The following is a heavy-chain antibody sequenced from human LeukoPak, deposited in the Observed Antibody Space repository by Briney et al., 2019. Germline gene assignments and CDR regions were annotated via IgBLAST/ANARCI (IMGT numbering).Heavy chain of an antibody. J-gene: IGHJ4*02. D-gene: IGHD6-19*01. Sequence: GESLKISCKGSGYSFTSYWIGWVRQMPGKGREWMGINYPGDSDTRYSPSFQGQVTISADKSISTAYLQWSSLKASDTAMYYCARLKGRIAVASKVGDYWGQGTLVTVSS. CDR2: NYPGDSDT. CDR1: GYSFTSYW. CDR3: ARLKGRIAVASKVGDY. V-gene: IGHV5-51*01.